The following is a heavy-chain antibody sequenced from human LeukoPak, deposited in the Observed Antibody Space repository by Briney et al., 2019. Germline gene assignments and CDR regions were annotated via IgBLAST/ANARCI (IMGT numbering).Heavy chain of an antibody. CDR3: ARGGDYGDLRYFDY. Sequence: SETLSLACTVSGGSINNYYWSWIRQPPGKGLEWIGYIYYRGSTNYNPSLKSRVTFSVDTSKNQFSLKLNSVTAADTAVYYCARGGDYGDLRYFDYWGQGTLVTVSS. CDR1: GGSINNYY. V-gene: IGHV4-59*01. CDR2: IYYRGST. J-gene: IGHJ4*02. D-gene: IGHD4-17*01.